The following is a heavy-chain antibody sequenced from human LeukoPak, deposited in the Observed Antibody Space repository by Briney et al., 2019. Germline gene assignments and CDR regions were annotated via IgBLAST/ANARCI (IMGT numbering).Heavy chain of an antibody. CDR3: ATEMIITGTRRGSVDP. CDR1: GYTLTELS. CDR2: FDPEDGET. Sequence: ASVKVSCKVSGYTLTELSMHWVRQAPGKGLEWMGGFDPEDGETIYAQKFQGRVTMTEDTSTDTAYMELSSLRSEDTAVYYCATEMIITGTRRGSVDPWGQGTLVTVSS. J-gene: IGHJ5*02. D-gene: IGHD1-7*01. V-gene: IGHV1-24*01.